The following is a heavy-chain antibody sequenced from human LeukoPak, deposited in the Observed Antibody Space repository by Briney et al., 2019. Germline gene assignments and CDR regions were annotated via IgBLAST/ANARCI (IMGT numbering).Heavy chain of an antibody. V-gene: IGHV3-21*01. Sequence: PGGSLRLSCAASGFTFSSYSMNWVRQAPGKGLEWVSSISSSSSYIYYADSVKGRFTISRDNAKNSLYLQMNSLRAEDTAVYYCARGFGSRYSYGPLPYYFYMDVWGKGTTVTVSS. CDR2: ISSSSSYI. J-gene: IGHJ6*03. CDR1: GFTFSSYS. D-gene: IGHD5-18*01. CDR3: ARGFGSRYSYGPLPYYFYMDV.